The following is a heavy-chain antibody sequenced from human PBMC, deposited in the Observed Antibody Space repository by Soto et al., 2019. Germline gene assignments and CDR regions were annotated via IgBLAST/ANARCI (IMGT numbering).Heavy chain of an antibody. CDR1: GYTFTSYY. V-gene: IGHV1-46*01. J-gene: IGHJ6*02. D-gene: IGHD3-10*01. CDR2: INPSGGST. Sequence: ASVKVSCKASGYTFTSYYMHWVRQAPGQGLEGMGIINPSGGSTSYAQKFQGRGTMTRDTSTSTVYMELSSLRSEDTAVYYCARLFRGLYMDVWGQGTTVTVSS. CDR3: ARLFRGLYMDV.